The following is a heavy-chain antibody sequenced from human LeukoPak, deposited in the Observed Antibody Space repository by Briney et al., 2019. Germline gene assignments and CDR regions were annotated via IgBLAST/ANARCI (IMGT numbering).Heavy chain of an antibody. CDR2: IIRVSSTI. CDR1: GFTFSSYS. CDR3: ARGFTYYYGLTTHAMDV. V-gene: IGHV3-48*02. D-gene: IGHD3-10*01. J-gene: IGHJ6*02. Sequence: GGSLRLSCAASGFTFSSYSMNWVRQAPGKGLEWVSYIIRVSSTIYYADSVKGRFTISRDNAKNSLYLQMNSLRDEDTAVYYCARGFTYYYGLTTHAMDVWGQGTTVTVCS.